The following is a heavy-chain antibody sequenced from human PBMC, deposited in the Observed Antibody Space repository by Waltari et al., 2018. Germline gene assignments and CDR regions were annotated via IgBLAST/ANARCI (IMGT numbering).Heavy chain of an antibody. CDR3: ARPFEGVFDP. CDR1: GGSISSSSYY. J-gene: IGHJ5*02. CDR2: IYYSGST. Sequence: QLQLQESGPGLVKPSETLSLTCTVSGGSISSSSYYWGWIRQPPGKGLEWIGSIYYSGSTYNTPPLKSRVTISVDTSKNQFSLKLSSVTAADTAVYYCARPFEGVFDPWGQGTLVTVSS. V-gene: IGHV4-39*01.